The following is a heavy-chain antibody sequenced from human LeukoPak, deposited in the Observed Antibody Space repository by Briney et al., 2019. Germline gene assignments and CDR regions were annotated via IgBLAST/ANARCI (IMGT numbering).Heavy chain of an antibody. CDR2: VSTTGGST. V-gene: IGHV3-23*01. CDR1: SFTFSSYV. J-gene: IGHJ4*02. Sequence: GGSLRLSCGASSFTFSSYVMSWVRQAPGKGLEWVSTVSTTGGSTYYADSVKGRFTISRDNSKDTLYLQMNSLRAEDTAVYYCAKDRTTVTTSDYWGQGTLVTVSS. CDR3: AKDRTTVTTSDY. D-gene: IGHD4-17*01.